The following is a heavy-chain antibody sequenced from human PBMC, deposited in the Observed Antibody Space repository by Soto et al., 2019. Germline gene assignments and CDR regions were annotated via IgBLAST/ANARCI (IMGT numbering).Heavy chain of an antibody. D-gene: IGHD3-16*02. Sequence: QVLLMQSGGEVKKPGDSVKVSCKASGFTFRIYAIAWVRQAPGQGLEWMGWIRAHNGDGNYAQNFQDRGTMTADTSTNTAYLELRSLGTDDTAVYYCARLTGFISPFPDYWGQGTLVSVSS. CDR3: ARLTGFISPFPDY. V-gene: IGHV1-18*04. CDR2: IRAHNGDG. CDR1: GFTFRIYA. J-gene: IGHJ4*02.